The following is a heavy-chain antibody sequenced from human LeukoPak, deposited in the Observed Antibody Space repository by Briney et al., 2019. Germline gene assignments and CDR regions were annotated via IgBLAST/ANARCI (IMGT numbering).Heavy chain of an antibody. CDR2: INHSGST. V-gene: IGHV4-34*01. J-gene: IGHJ4*02. CDR1: GGSFSGYY. Sequence: SETLSLTCAVYGGSFSGYYWSWIRQPPGKGLEWIGEINHSGSTNYNPSLESRVTISVDTSKNQFSLKLSSVTAADTAVYYCAFGGVIGPDYWGQGTLVTVSS. CDR3: AFGGVIGPDY. D-gene: IGHD3-16*02.